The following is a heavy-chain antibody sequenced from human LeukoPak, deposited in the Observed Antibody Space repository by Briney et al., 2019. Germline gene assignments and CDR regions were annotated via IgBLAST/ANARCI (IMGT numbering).Heavy chain of an antibody. CDR1: GGSFSGYY. CDR2: IYYSGST. J-gene: IGHJ3*02. D-gene: IGHD3-22*01. V-gene: IGHV4-59*01. Sequence: SETLSLTCAVYGGSFSGYYWSWIRQPPGRGLEWIGYIYYSGSTNYNPSLKSRVTISVDTSKNQFSLKLSSVTAADTAVYYCARDQSNYYDSTGGAFDIWGQGTMVTVSS. CDR3: ARDQSNYYDSTGGAFDI.